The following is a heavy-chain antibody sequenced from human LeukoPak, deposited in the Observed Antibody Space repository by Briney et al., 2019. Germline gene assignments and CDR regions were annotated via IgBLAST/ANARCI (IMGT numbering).Heavy chain of an antibody. CDR1: GFTFSSYW. D-gene: IGHD3-3*01. J-gene: IGHJ4*02. Sequence: PGGSLRLSCAASGFTFSSYWMSWVRQAPGKGLEWVANIKQDGSEKYYVDSVKGRFTISRDNAKNSLYLQMNSLRAEDTAVYYCASGLRFLEWLLGYWGQGTLVTVSS. CDR3: ASGLRFLEWLLGY. CDR2: IKQDGSEK. V-gene: IGHV3-7*01.